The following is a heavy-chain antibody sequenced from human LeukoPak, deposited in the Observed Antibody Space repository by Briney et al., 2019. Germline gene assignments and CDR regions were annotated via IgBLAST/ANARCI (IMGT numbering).Heavy chain of an antibody. CDR2: IKSKTDGGTT. Sequence: PGGSLRLSCAASGFTVSSNYMNWVRQAPGKGLEWVGRIKSKTDGGTTDYAAPVKGRFTISRDDSKNTLYLQMNSLKTEDTAVYYCTTLSYYYYYYMDVWGKGTTVTVSS. V-gene: IGHV3-15*01. J-gene: IGHJ6*03. CDR3: TTLSYYYYYYMDV. CDR1: GFTVSSNY.